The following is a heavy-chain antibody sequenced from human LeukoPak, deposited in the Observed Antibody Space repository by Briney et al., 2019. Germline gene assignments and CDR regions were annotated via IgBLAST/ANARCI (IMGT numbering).Heavy chain of an antibody. Sequence: PGGSLRLSCADSGFTFSSYNMNWVRQAPGKGLEWVSSITSSSSYISYADSVKGRFTISRDNAKNSLYLQMDSLRVEDTAEYYCARDPYSGNYGAYYYYYMDVWGKGTTVTVSS. CDR2: ITSSSSYI. CDR1: GFTFSSYN. CDR3: ARDPYSGNYGAYYYYYMDV. D-gene: IGHD1-26*01. V-gene: IGHV3-21*06. J-gene: IGHJ6*03.